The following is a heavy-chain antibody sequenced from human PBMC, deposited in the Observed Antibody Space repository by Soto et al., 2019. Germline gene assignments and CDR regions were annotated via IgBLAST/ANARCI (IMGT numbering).Heavy chain of an antibody. V-gene: IGHV4-31*03. J-gene: IGHJ4*02. CDR2: IYYSGST. CDR3: ARGPSPSGGSYPAY. D-gene: IGHD1-26*01. Sequence: QVQLQESGPGLVKPSQTLSLTCTVSGGSISSGGYFWSWIRQHPGKGLEWLGYIYYSGSTYYTPSLKSRVTISLDTSRNQFSLNLNSVTAEDTAVYYCARGPSPSGGSYPAYWGQGTLVTVSS. CDR1: GGSISSGGYF.